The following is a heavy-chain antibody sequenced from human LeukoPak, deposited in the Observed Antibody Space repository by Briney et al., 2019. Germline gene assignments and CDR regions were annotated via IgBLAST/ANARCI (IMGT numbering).Heavy chain of an antibody. Sequence: GGSLRLSCAASGFTFSSYGMHWVRQAPGKGLEWVAVIWYDGSNKYYADSVKGRFTISRDNSKNTLYLQMNSLRAEDTAVYYCARAMVAAARLGYGMDVWGQGTTVTVSS. CDR2: IWYDGSNK. V-gene: IGHV3-30*19. CDR1: GFTFSSYG. CDR3: ARAMVAAARLGYGMDV. D-gene: IGHD6-13*01. J-gene: IGHJ6*02.